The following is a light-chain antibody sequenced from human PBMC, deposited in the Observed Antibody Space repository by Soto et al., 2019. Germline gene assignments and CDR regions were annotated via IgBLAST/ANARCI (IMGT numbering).Light chain of an antibody. V-gene: IGKV3-15*01. CDR1: QNVYNN. CDR2: HAS. Sequence: ETVMTQAPAALSVSPGERATLSCRASQNVYNNLAWYQQKPGQAPRLLIYHASSRATGIPARFSGSGSGTEFTLTISSLQSEDFAVYYSQQYNEWPLTFGGGTKVEIK. J-gene: IGKJ4*01. CDR3: QQYNEWPLT.